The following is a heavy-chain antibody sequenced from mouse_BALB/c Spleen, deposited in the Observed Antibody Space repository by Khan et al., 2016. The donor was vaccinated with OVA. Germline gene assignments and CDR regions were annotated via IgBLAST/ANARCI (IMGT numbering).Heavy chain of an antibody. CDR2: ISNGGGST. D-gene: IGHD4-1*01. J-gene: IGHJ4*01. Sequence: EVELVESGGGLVQPGGSLKLSCATSGFTFSDYYMYWVRQTPEKRPEWVAYISNGGGSTYYPDTVKGRFTISRDNAKHTLYLPLSRLKSEDPVMYCCTRRLVAAMDHWGQGTSVTVSS. CDR3: TRRLVAAMDH. V-gene: IGHV5-12*02. CDR1: GFTFSDYY.